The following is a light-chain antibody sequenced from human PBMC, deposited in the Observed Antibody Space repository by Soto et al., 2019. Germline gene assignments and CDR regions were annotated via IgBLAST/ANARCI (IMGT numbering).Light chain of an antibody. J-gene: IGKJ1*01. Sequence: EIVLRQSPGTLSLSPGERATLSCRASQSIRNFLAWYQQKPGQAPRLLIYGASNRATGIPPRFSGSGSGTDFTLAISGLEPEDLAVYYCQQRYNWPWTFGQGTKVDI. CDR2: GAS. CDR3: QQRYNWPWT. V-gene: IGKV3-11*01. CDR1: QSIRNF.